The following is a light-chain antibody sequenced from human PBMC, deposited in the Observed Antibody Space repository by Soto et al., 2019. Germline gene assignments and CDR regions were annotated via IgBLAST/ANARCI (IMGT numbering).Light chain of an antibody. CDR2: LGS. Sequence: DIVLTQSPLSLPVPPGDPASISCSSSQSLLHSDGRNYLDWYVHKPGQSPKLLIYLGSIRPSGVPDRFSGSGSGTAFTLRISRVEAADVGVYSCLQDIQSPFGVGPGTTVDIK. CDR3: LQDIQSPFG. J-gene: IGKJ3*01. V-gene: IGKV2-28*01. CDR1: QSLLHSDGRNY.